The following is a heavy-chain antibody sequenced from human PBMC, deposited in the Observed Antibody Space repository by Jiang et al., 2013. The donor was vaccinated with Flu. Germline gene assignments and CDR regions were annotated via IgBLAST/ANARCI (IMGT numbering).Heavy chain of an antibody. CDR2: IYHSGIT. J-gene: IGHJ6*02. D-gene: IGHD3-3*01. V-gene: IGHV4-30-2*01. Sequence: GSGLVKPSQTLSLTCTVSGGFISSRNYSWSWIRQPPGKGLDWIGDIYHSGITYYNPSLKTRVTISLDMSKSQFSLNLSSVTAADTAVYYCARVEGLGIFDVWGQGTTVTVSS. CDR1: GGFISSRNYS. CDR3: ARVEGLGIFDV.